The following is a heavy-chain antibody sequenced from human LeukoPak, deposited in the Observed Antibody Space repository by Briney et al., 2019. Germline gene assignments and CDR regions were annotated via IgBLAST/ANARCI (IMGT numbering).Heavy chain of an antibody. V-gene: IGHV4-34*01. CDR2: INHSGST. Sequence: SEPLSLTCAVYGGSFSGYYWSWIRQPPGKGLEWIGEINHSGSTNYNPSLKSRVTISVDTSKNQFSLKLSSVTAADTAVYYCARGSDSSGYYGDWFDPWGQGTLVTVSS. CDR3: ARGSDSSGYYGDWFDP. CDR1: GGSFSGYY. D-gene: IGHD3-22*01. J-gene: IGHJ5*02.